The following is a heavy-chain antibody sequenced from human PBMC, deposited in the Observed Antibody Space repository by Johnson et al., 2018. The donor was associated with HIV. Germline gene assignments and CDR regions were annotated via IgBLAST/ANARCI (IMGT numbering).Heavy chain of an antibody. V-gene: IGHV3-69-1*02. D-gene: IGHD6-13*01. CDR3: AKDQWSSSWTNDAFDI. J-gene: IGHJ3*02. CDR2: IGSGGNK. CDR1: GFTFSDYY. Sequence: VQLVESGGGLVKPGGSLRLSCAASGFTFSDYYMTWIRQAPGKGLEWVSSIGSGGNKYYADSVKGRFTISRDNSKNTLYLQMNSLRAEDTAVYYCAKDQWSSSWTNDAFDIWGQGTMVSVSS.